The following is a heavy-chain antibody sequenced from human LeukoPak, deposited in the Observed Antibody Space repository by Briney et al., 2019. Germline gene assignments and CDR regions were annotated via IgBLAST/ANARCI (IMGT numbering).Heavy chain of an antibody. CDR2: INPNSGNT. CDR3: ARDPGSRHDAFDI. CDR1: GYTFTSYD. D-gene: IGHD6-13*01. J-gene: IGHJ3*02. V-gene: IGHV1-8*03. Sequence: ASVKVSCKASGYTFTSYDINWVRQATGRGLEWMGWINPNSGNTGYAQKFQGRVTITRNTSISTAYMELSSLRSEDTAVYYCARDPGSRHDAFDIWGQGTMVTVSS.